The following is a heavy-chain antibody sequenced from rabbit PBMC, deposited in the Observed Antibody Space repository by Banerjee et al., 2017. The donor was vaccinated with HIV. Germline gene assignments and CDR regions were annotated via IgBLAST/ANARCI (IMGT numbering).Heavy chain of an antibody. Sequence: QEQLEESGGGLVQPEGSLTLTSKASGFDFSSNAMCWVRQAPGKGPEWIACIYNGDGPTYYASWVNGRFTISKTSSTTVTLQMTSLTAADTATYLCARDLAGVIGWNFSLWGPGTLVTVS. V-gene: IGHV1S47*01. J-gene: IGHJ4*01. CDR3: ARDLAGVIGWNFSL. D-gene: IGHD4-1*01. CDR1: GFDFSSNA. CDR2: IYNGDGPT.